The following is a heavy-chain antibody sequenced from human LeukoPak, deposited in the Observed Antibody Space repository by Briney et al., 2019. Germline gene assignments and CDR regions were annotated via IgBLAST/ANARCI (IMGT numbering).Heavy chain of an antibody. CDR2: IIPIFGTA. Sequence: ASVTVSCTASGGTFSSYAISWVRQATGQGLEWMGGIIPIFGTANYAQKFQGRVTITADESTSTAYMELSSLRSEDTAVYYCASTDTAMVIEGAFDIWGQGTMVTVSS. CDR3: ASTDTAMVIEGAFDI. V-gene: IGHV1-69*13. J-gene: IGHJ3*02. CDR1: GGTFSSYA. D-gene: IGHD5-18*01.